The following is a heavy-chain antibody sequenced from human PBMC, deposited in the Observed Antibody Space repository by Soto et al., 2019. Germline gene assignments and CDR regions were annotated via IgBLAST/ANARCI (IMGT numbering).Heavy chain of an antibody. CDR1: GFSLSTSGVG. Sequence: SGPTLVNPTQTLTLTCTFSGFSLSTSGVGVGWIRQPPGKALEWLALIYWDDDKRYSPSLKSRLTITKDTSKNQVVLTMTNMDRVDTAAYYCAHRGYSYGLDDWGQGTLVTVSS. J-gene: IGHJ4*02. CDR2: IYWDDDK. V-gene: IGHV2-5*02. D-gene: IGHD5-18*01. CDR3: AHRGYSYGLDD.